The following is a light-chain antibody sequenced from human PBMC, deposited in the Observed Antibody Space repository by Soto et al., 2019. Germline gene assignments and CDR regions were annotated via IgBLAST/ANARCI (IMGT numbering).Light chain of an antibody. Sequence: QSALTQPASVSGSPGQSITISCTGSGSDIGAYNYVSWYQQHPGKAPKLLIHGVTRRPSGVSSRFSASKSAYTASLTISGLQAEDEANYYCSSFTTSYFYVFGPWTKVTVL. J-gene: IGLJ1*01. CDR1: GSDIGAYNY. CDR3: SSFTTSYFYV. V-gene: IGLV2-14*01. CDR2: GVT.